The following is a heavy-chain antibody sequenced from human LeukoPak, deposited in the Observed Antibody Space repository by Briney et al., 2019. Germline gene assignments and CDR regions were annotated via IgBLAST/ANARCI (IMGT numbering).Heavy chain of an antibody. J-gene: IGHJ6*02. D-gene: IGHD2-15*01. Sequence: GGSLRLSCAASGFTFSSYWMHWVRQAPGKGLVWVSRINSDGSSTSYADSVKGRFTISRDNAKNTLYLQMNSLRAEDTAVYYCARDLRRGDIVVVVPYYYYGMDVWGQGTTVTVSS. V-gene: IGHV3-74*01. CDR2: INSDGSST. CDR1: GFTFSSYW. CDR3: ARDLRRGDIVVVVPYYYYGMDV.